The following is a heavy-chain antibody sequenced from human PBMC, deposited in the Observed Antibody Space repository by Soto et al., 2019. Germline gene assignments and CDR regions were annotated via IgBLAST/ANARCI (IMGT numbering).Heavy chain of an antibody. Sequence: PGGSLRLSCAASGFTVISNYMSWVRQAPGKGLEWVSVIYSGGSTYYADSVKGRFTISRDNSKNTLYLQMNSLRAEDTAVYYCARDSTMVRGALDAFDIWGQGTMVTVSS. CDR3: ARDSTMVRGALDAFDI. D-gene: IGHD3-10*01. V-gene: IGHV3-66*01. CDR2: IYSGGST. CDR1: GFTVISNY. J-gene: IGHJ3*02.